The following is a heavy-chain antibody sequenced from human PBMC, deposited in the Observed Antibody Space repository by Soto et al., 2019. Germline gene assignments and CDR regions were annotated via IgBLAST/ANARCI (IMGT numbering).Heavy chain of an antibody. J-gene: IGHJ5*02. CDR1: GGSINSGGYS. CDR3: ARERPDGSRLDP. CDR2: IYQSGST. Sequence: PSETLSLTCDVSGGSINSGGYSWSWIRQPPGKGLEWVGYIYQSGSTYYNPSLRSRLTISVDRSKNQFSLKLTSVTAADTAVYYCARERPDGSRLDPWGQGTLVTVSS. D-gene: IGHD6-13*01. V-gene: IGHV4-30-2*01.